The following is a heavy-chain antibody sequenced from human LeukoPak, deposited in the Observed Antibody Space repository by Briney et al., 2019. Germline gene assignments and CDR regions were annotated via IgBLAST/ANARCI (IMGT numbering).Heavy chain of an antibody. V-gene: IGHV3-21*01. CDR1: GFTFSSYS. J-gene: IGHJ4*02. D-gene: IGHD4-11*01. CDR2: ISSSSSYI. CDR3: ARAGYSNLPFDY. Sequence: GGSLRPSCAASGFTFSSYSMNWVRQAPGKGLEWVSSISSSSSYIYYADSVKGRFTISRDNAKNSLYLQMNSLRAEETAVYYCARAGYSNLPFDYWGQGTLVTVSS.